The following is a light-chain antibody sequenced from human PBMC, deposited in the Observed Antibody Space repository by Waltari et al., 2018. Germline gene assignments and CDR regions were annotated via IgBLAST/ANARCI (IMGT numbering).Light chain of an antibody. V-gene: IGKV2-30*01. Sequence: DVVMTQSPLSLAVTLGQPASISCRSSQSLVSSDGNTYFYWFQQRPGQSPRRLLYKVSNRDSGVPDRFSGSGSGTDFTLRISRVEAEDVGIYYCMQGTHRPWTFGQGTRVEIK. CDR1: QSLVSSDGNTY. J-gene: IGKJ1*01. CDR2: KVS. CDR3: MQGTHRPWT.